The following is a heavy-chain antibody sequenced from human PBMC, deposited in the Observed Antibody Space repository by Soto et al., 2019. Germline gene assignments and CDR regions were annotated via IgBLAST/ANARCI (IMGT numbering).Heavy chain of an antibody. J-gene: IGHJ4*02. Sequence: NPSETLSLTCTVSGGSISSGGYYWSWIRQHPGKGLEWIGYIYYSGSNYYNPYLNSRVTISVDTSKNQFSLKLSSVTAADTAVYYCARVVLFYGSGYSFDYWGQGTRVTVAS. CDR1: GGSISSGGYY. V-gene: IGHV4-31*03. CDR2: IYYSGSN. D-gene: IGHD3-22*01. CDR3: ARVVLFYGSGYSFDY.